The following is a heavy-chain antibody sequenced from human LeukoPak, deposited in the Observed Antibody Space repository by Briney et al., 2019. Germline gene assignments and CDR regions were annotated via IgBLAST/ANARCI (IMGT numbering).Heavy chain of an antibody. CDR2: IHPRSGDT. V-gene: IGHV1-2*02. Sequence: ASVKVSCKASGYSFTAFYIHWVRQAPGQGLEWMGWIHPRSGDTRYAQKFQGRVTMARDTSISTAYMDLSRLTSDDTAVYYCARDRYGDGFAHFDYWGQGALVTVSS. D-gene: IGHD5-24*01. J-gene: IGHJ4*02. CDR3: ARDRYGDGFAHFDY. CDR1: GYSFTAFY.